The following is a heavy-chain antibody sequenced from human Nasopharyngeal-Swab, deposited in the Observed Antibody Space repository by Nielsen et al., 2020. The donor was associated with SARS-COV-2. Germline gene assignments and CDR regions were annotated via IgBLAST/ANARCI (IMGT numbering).Heavy chain of an antibody. CDR3: ARVSYYDILTGYYKGFFDY. CDR2: ISSSSSYT. J-gene: IGHJ4*02. V-gene: IGHV3-11*06. Sequence: WIRQPPGKGLEWVSNISSSSSYTNYADSVKGRFTISRDNAKNSLYLQMNSLRVEDTAVYYCARVSYYDILTGYYKGFFDYRGQGTLVTVSS. D-gene: IGHD3-9*01.